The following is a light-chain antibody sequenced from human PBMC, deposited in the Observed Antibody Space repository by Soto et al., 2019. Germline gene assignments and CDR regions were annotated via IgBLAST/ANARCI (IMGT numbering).Light chain of an antibody. J-gene: IGLJ2*01. Sequence: QSALTQPASVSGTPGQSVTISCTGTSSDIGSYNLVSWYQQLPGTAPKLMMYDGSKRPSGVSSRISGSKSGNTASLTMAGHQAEEEADYYYSSHAGTVVFGGGTKLTVL. CDR1: SSDIGSYNL. CDR3: SSHAGTVV. V-gene: IGLV2-23*01. CDR2: DGS.